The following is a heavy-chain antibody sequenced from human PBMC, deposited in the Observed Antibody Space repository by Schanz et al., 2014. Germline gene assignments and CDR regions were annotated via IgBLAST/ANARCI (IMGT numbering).Heavy chain of an antibody. Sequence: QLQLQESGPGLVKPSETLSLTCTVSGGSISSSSYFWGWIRQPPGKGLEWIGSIYNSGSTYYNPSLKARLPIPVDTPKTQSPQKLTSVTAADTAVYYCGRHPHYYGSGSGFDPWGQGTLVTVSS. CDR3: GRHPHYYGSGSGFDP. CDR2: IYNSGST. D-gene: IGHD3-10*01. J-gene: IGHJ5*02. CDR1: GGSISSSSYF. V-gene: IGHV4-39*01.